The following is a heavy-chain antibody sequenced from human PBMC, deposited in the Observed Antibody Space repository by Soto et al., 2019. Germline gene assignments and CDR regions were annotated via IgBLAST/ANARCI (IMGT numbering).Heavy chain of an antibody. D-gene: IGHD2-21*01. J-gene: IGHJ6*03. V-gene: IGHV3-74*01. CDR2: INSDGSST. CDR1: GFTFSSYW. CDR3: ARVGPYSPYYYMDV. Sequence: PGGSLRLSCAASGFTFSSYWMHWVRQAPGKGLVWVSRINSDGSSTSYADSVKGRFTISRDNAKNTLYLQMNSLRAEDTAVYYCARVGPYSPYYYMDVWGKGTTVTVSS.